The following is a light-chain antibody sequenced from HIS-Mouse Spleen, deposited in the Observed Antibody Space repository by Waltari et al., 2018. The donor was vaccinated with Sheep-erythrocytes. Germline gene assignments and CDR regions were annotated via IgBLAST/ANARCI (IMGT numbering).Light chain of an antibody. Sequence: DIQMTQSPSSLSASVGDRVTITCRARQSISSYLNWYQQKPGKAPKLLIYAASSFQSGVPSRFSGSGSGTDFTLTISSLQPEDFATYYCQQGYSTPYTFGQGTKLEIK. J-gene: IGKJ2*01. CDR3: QQGYSTPYT. V-gene: IGKV1-39*01. CDR1: QSISSY. CDR2: AAS.